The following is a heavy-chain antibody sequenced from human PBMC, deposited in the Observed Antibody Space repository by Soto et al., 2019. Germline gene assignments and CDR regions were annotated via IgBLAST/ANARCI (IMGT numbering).Heavy chain of an antibody. D-gene: IGHD3-22*01. CDR1: GGSISSGDYY. V-gene: IGHV4-30-4*01. Sequence: SETLSLTCTVSGGSISSGDYYWSWIRQPPGKGLEWIGYIYYSGSTYYNTSLKSRVTISVDTSKNQYSLKLSSVTAADTAVYYCARGSGYDSSGYKYNWFDPWGQGTLVTVSS. CDR3: ARGSGYDSSGYKYNWFDP. CDR2: IYYSGST. J-gene: IGHJ5*02.